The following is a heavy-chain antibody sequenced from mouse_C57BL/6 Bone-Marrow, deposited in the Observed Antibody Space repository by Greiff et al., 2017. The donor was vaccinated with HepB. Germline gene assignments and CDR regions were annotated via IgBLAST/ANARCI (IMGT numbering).Heavy chain of an antibody. V-gene: IGHV1-81*01. J-gene: IGHJ2*01. D-gene: IGHD1-1*01. CDR1: GYTFTSYG. Sequence: QVQLKQSGAELARPGASVKLSCKASGYTFTSYGISWVKQRTGQGLEWIGEIYPRSGNTYYNEKFKGKATLTADKSSSTAYMELRSLTSEDSAVYFCAREGTTVVVTKDDWGQGTTLTVSS. CDR2: IYPRSGNT. CDR3: AREGTTVVVTKDD.